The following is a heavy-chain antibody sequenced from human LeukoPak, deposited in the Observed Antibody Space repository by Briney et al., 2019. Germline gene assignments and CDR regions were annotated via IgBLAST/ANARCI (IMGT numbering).Heavy chain of an antibody. CDR1: GFAFSGSA. D-gene: IGHD6-6*01. J-gene: IGHJ4*02. V-gene: IGHV3-73*01. CDR2: IRSKANSYAT. CDR3: TRRLYSSSSSDY. Sequence: GGSLRLSCAASGFAFSGSAMHWVRQASGKGLEWVGRIRSKANSYATAYAASVKGRFTISRDDSKNTAYLQMNSLKTEDTAVYYCTRRLYSSSSSDYWGQGTLVTVSS.